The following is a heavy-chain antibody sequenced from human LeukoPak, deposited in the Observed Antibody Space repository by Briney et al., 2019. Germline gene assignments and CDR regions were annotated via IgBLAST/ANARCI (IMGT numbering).Heavy chain of an antibody. CDR1: GYTFTSYD. Sequence: ASVKVSCKASGYTFTSYDINWVRQATGQGLEWMGWMNPNSGNTGYAQKFQGRVTMTRNTSISTAYMALSSLRSEDTAVYYYARSRIVVVTAIAFDIWGQGTMVTVSS. J-gene: IGHJ3*02. D-gene: IGHD2-21*02. V-gene: IGHV1-8*01. CDR2: MNPNSGNT. CDR3: ARSRIVVVTAIAFDI.